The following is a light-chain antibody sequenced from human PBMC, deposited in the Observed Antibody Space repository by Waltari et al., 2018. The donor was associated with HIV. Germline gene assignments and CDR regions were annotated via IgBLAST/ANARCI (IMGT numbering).Light chain of an antibody. CDR2: GAS. Sequence: EIVLTQSPGTLSLSPGERATLSCRASQSVSSSYLAWYQQKRGQAPRLLLYGASSRGTGIPDRFSGSGSGTDFTLTINRLEPEDFAVYYCQHGRTFGQGTKVEIK. J-gene: IGKJ1*01. V-gene: IGKV3-20*01. CDR1: QSVSSSY. CDR3: QHGRT.